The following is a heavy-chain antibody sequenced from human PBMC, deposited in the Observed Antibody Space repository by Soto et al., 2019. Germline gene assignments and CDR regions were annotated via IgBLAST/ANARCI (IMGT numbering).Heavy chain of an antibody. J-gene: IGHJ5*02. D-gene: IGHD2-2*01. Sequence: QVQLVQSGAEEKKPGASVKVSCKASGYTFTSYAMHWVRQAPGQRLEWMGWINAGNGNTKYSQKFQGRVTITRDTSASTAYMELSSLRSEDTAVYYCARDHLGYCISTSCPQKGWSTGGFDPWGQGTLVTVSS. CDR3: ARDHLGYCISTSCPQKGWSTGGFDP. CDR2: INAGNGNT. CDR1: GYTFTSYA. V-gene: IGHV1-3*05.